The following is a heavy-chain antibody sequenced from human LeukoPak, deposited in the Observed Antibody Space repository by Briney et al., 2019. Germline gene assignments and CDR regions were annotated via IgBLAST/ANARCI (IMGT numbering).Heavy chain of an antibody. D-gene: IGHD5-18*01. CDR1: GGSISSYY. J-gene: IGHJ4*02. CDR2: IYTSGST. CDR3: ARHVSWRHSYGYFDY. Sequence: SVTLSLTCTVSGGSISSYYWSWIRQPPGKGLEWIGYIYTSGSTNYNPSLKSRVTISVDTSKNQFSLKLSSVTAADTAVYYCARHVSWRHSYGYFDYWGQGTLVTVSS. V-gene: IGHV4-4*09.